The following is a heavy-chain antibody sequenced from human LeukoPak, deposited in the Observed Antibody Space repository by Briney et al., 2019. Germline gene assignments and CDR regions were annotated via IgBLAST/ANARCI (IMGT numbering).Heavy chain of an antibody. CDR1: GGSISRGGYS. CDR3: AREGAVAATDY. J-gene: IGHJ4*02. Sequence: SSETLSLTCAVSGGSISRGGYSWSWIRQPPGKGLEWIGYFYYSGSTYYNPSLKSRVTISLDTSKNQLSLKLNSVTAADTALYYCAREGAVAATDYWGQGTLVTVSS. V-gene: IGHV4-30-4*07. D-gene: IGHD6-19*01. CDR2: FYYSGST.